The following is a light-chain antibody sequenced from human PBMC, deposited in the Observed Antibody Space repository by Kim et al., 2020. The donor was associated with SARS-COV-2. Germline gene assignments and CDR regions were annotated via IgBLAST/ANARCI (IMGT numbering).Light chain of an antibody. CDR1: QGFTNY. CDR3: QTYNSAPRA. J-gene: IGKJ1*01. Sequence: DIQMTQSPSSLSASVGDRVTITCRASQGFTNYLAWYQQKPGKIPKVLIYAASTVQSGVPSRFSGSGSGTDFTLTITSLQPEDVATYYCQTYNSAPRAFGQGTKVDIK. CDR2: AAS. V-gene: IGKV1-27*01.